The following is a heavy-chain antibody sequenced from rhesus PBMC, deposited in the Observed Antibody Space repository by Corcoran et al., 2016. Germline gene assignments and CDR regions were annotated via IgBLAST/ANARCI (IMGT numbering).Heavy chain of an antibody. J-gene: IGHJ5-1*01. V-gene: IGHV4-160*01. CDR3: ARGGGSWDRFDV. CDR2: IYVSGGST. D-gene: IGHD6-25*01. Sequence: QVQLQESGPGLVKPSETLSLTCAVSGGSISSNYWSWIRQAPGKGLEWIGSIYVSGGSTDYNPSLKSRVTISTDTSKNQFSLKRSSVTAADTAVYYCARGGGSWDRFDVWGPGVLVTVSS. CDR1: GGSISSNY.